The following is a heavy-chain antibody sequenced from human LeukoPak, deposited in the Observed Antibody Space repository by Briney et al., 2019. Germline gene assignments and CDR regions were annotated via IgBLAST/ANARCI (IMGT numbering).Heavy chain of an antibody. CDR2: ISNSGSTL. CDR1: GFVFSDFY. V-gene: IGHV3-11*01. D-gene: IGHD3-10*01. J-gene: IGHJ4*02. Sequence: GGSLRLSCAASGFVFSDFYMFWIRQAPGKGLEWISYISNSGSTLYYADSVKGRFTISRDNDKNLLYLQMNSLRADDTAVYYCARDALGSYDYWGQGTLVTVSS. CDR3: ARDALGSYDY.